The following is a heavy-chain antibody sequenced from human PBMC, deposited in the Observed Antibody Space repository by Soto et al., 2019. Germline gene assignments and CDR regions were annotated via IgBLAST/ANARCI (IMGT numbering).Heavy chain of an antibody. J-gene: IGHJ6*02. CDR2: IYYSGST. V-gene: IGHV4-39*01. CDR3: ASSRITMVRGVITLYYYYYGMDV. CDR1: GGSISSGDYY. D-gene: IGHD3-10*01. Sequence: PSETLSLTCTVSGGSISSGDYYWSWIRQPPGKGLEWIGSIYYSGSTYYNPSLKSRVTISVDTSKNQFSLKLSSVTAADTAVYYCASSRITMVRGVITLYYYYYGMDVWGQGTTVTVSS.